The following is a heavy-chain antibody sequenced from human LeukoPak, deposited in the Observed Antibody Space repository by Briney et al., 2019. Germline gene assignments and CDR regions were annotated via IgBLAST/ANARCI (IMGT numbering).Heavy chain of an antibody. CDR3: AKFRAAAGPRDFDY. D-gene: IGHD6-13*01. CDR1: GFTFSSYA. V-gene: IGHV3-23*01. CDR2: LSGSGSNT. Sequence: GGSLRLSCAASGFTFSSYAMTWVRQAPGKGLEWVSTLSGSGSNTYYADSVKGRFSISRDNSQSTLYLQMNSLRAEDTAVYHCAKFRAAAGPRDFDYWGQGTLVTVSS. J-gene: IGHJ4*02.